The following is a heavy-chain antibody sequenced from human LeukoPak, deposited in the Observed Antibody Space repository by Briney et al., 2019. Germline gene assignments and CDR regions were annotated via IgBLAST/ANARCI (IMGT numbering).Heavy chain of an antibody. CDR3: ARDAFVRLREAYWFDR. J-gene: IGHJ5*02. Sequence: ASVTVSCKASGYTFTSYGISWVRQAPGQGLEWMGWFSAYNGNTNYAQKLQGRVTMTTDTSTSTAYMELRSLRSDDTAVYYCARDAFVRLREAYWFDRWGQGTLVTVSS. CDR1: GYTFTSYG. V-gene: IGHV1-18*01. CDR2: FSAYNGNT. D-gene: IGHD5-12*01.